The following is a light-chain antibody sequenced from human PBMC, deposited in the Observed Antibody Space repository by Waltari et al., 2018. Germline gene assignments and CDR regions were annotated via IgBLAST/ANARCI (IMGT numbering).Light chain of an antibody. CDR2: DVS. Sequence: QSALTQPRSVSGSPGQSVTISCTGTSGDVGDYNYVSWYQEQPGKAPRLTIYDVSERPSGVPVRFSASKSGNPASLTSSGLQAEDEGSYHCCSRAGSSVVFGGGTKLTVL. V-gene: IGLV2-11*01. J-gene: IGLJ2*01. CDR3: CSRAGSSVV. CDR1: SGDVGDYNY.